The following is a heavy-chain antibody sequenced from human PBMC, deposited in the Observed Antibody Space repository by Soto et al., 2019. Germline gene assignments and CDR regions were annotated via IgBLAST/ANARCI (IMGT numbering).Heavy chain of an antibody. CDR2: INSDGSST. V-gene: IGHV3-74*01. J-gene: IGHJ5*02. Sequence: PGGSLRLSCAASGFTFSSYWMYWVRQAPGKGLVWVSRINSDGSSTTYADSVKGRFTISRDNAKNTLYLQMSSLRDEDTAVYYCARGGYGSGNTWFDPWGQGTLVTVSS. D-gene: IGHD3-10*01. CDR1: GFTFSSYW. CDR3: ARGGYGSGNTWFDP.